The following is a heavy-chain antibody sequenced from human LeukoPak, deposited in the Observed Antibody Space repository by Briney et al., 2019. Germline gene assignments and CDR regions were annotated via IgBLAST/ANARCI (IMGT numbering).Heavy chain of an antibody. CDR3: AKDSAGRDYGDLYYFDY. V-gene: IGHV3-9*01. D-gene: IGHD4-17*01. CDR2: ISWNSGSV. CDR1: GFTFDDYA. Sequence: GRSLRLSCAASGFTFDDYAMHWVRQAPGKGLEWVSGISWNSGSVGYADSVKGRFTISRDNAKNSLYLQMNSLRAEDTALYYCAKDSAGRDYGDLYYFDYWGQGTLVTVSS. J-gene: IGHJ4*02.